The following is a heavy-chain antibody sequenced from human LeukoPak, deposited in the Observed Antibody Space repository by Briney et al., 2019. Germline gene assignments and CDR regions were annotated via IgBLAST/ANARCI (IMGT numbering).Heavy chain of an antibody. D-gene: IGHD3-10*02. Sequence: GGSLRLSCAASGFTFSDYEINWVRQAPGKGLEWVSCISTSGSTTYYADSVKGRFTISRDNAKNSLFLQMNTLTAEDTAVYCCARGPLHVFDSWGQGNPVTVSS. CDR3: ARGPLHVFDS. V-gene: IGHV3-48*03. CDR2: ISTSGSTT. CDR1: GFTFSDYE. J-gene: IGHJ4*02.